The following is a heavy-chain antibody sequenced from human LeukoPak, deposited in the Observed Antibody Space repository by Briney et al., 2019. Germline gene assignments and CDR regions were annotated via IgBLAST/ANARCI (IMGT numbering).Heavy chain of an antibody. D-gene: IGHD3-10*01. CDR2: ISYDGGNK. V-gene: IGHV3-30*19. CDR3: ARVRVRGVITTYYYYGMDV. CDR1: GLSFSTFA. Sequence: GGSLRLSYAASGLSFSTFAMSWVRQAPGKGLQWVAVISYDGGNKYYANSVKGRFTISRDNSNNTLYLQMNSLRADDTAVYYCARVRVRGVITTYYYYGMDVWGQGTTVTVSS. J-gene: IGHJ6*02.